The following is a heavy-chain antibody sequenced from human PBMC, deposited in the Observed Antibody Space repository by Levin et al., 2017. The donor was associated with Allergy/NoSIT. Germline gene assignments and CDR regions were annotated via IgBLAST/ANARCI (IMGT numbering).Heavy chain of an antibody. J-gene: IGHJ4*02. Sequence: GGSLRLSCAATGFRFSDYYMSWIRQVPGKGLEWVSYISVSGRETNYADSVKGRFTISRDNAMNSLSLQMNSLRVDDSAVYYCAREGFWTDWGQGTLITVSS. D-gene: IGHD3/OR15-3a*01. CDR3: AREGFWTD. V-gene: IGHV3-11*06. CDR1: GFRFSDYY. CDR2: ISVSGRET.